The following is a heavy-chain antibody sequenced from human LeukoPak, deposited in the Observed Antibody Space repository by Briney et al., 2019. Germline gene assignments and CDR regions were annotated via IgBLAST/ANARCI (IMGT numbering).Heavy chain of an antibody. V-gene: IGHV4-38-2*02. D-gene: IGHD5-24*01. CDR1: GYSISSGYY. CDR2: IYHSGST. Sequence: SETLSLTCTVSGYSISSGYYWVWIRQPPGKGLEWIGSIYHSGSTYYNPSLKSRVTISVDTSKNQFSLKLSSVTAADTAVYYCARASVEMATIGAFDIWGQGTMVTVSS. J-gene: IGHJ3*02. CDR3: ARASVEMATIGAFDI.